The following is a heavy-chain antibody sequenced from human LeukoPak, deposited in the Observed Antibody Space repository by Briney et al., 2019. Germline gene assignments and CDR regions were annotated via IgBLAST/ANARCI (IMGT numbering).Heavy chain of an antibody. D-gene: IGHD2-2*01. CDR3: ARCSTSLGYFDY. CDR2: IYHIGST. CDR1: GGCISSDGYS. J-gene: IGHJ4*02. Sequence: SETLSLTCGVSGGCISSDGYSWTWIRQPPGKGLQWIGYIYHIGSTYYNPPLKSRVAISIDRSKNQFSLKLSSVTAADTAVYYCARCSTSLGYFDYWGQGTLVTVSS. V-gene: IGHV4-30-2*01.